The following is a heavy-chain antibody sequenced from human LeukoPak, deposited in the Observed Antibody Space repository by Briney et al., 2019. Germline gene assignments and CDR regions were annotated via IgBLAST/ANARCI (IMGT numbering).Heavy chain of an antibody. CDR1: GFTFSSYW. J-gene: IGHJ4*02. V-gene: IGHV3-7*03. CDR3: AKDMSSVAGTDFDY. Sequence: GGSLRLSCAASGFTFSSYWMSWVRQAPGKGLEWVANIKQDGSEKYYVDSVKGRFTISRDNAKNSLYLQMNSLRAEDTALYYCAKDMSSVAGTDFDYWGQGTLVTVSS. D-gene: IGHD6-19*01. CDR2: IKQDGSEK.